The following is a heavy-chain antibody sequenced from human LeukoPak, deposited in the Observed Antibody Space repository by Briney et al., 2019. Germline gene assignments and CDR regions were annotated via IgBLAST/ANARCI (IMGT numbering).Heavy chain of an antibody. J-gene: IGHJ5*02. Sequence: SETLSLTCTVSGGSISSYYWSWLRQPPGKGLEWVGYIYYSGSTNYNPSLKSRVTISVDTSKNQFSLKLSSVTAADTAVYYCARVEALWFGDGGWFDPWGQGTLVTVSS. CDR2: IYYSGST. CDR1: GGSISSYY. CDR3: ARVEALWFGDGGWFDP. V-gene: IGHV4-59*01. D-gene: IGHD3-10*01.